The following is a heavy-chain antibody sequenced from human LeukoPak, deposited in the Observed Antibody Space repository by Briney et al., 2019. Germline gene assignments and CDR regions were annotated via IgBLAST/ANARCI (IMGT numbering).Heavy chain of an antibody. D-gene: IGHD1-1*01. V-gene: IGHV4-59*12. J-gene: IGHJ6*03. CDR2: IYYSGST. CDR3: ARTVSTYMDV. CDR1: GGSINSYY. Sequence: SETLSLTCTVSGGSINSYYWSWIRQPPGKGLEWIGYIYYSGSTYYNPSLKSRVTISVDTSKNQFSLKLSSVTAADTAVYYCARTVSTYMDVWGKGTTVTVSS.